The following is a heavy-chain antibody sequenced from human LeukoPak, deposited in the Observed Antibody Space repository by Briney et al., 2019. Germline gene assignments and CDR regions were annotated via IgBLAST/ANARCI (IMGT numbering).Heavy chain of an antibody. CDR1: GGTFSSYT. CDR2: IIPILGIA. CDR3: ARAESGYLYFDY. D-gene: IGHD5-12*01. V-gene: IGHV1-69*02. J-gene: IGHJ4*02. Sequence: SSVKVSCKAFGGTFSSYTISWVRQAPGQGLEWMGRIIPILGIANYAQKFQGRVTITADKSTSTAYMELSSLRSEDTAVYYCARAESGYLYFDYWGQGTLVTVSS.